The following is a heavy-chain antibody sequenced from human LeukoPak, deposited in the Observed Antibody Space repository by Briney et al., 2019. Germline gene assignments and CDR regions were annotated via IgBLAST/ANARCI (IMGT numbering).Heavy chain of an antibody. CDR1: GFTFSNYW. J-gene: IGHJ6*03. V-gene: IGHV3-7*01. CDR3: ARETGDTSAYWVYYYYYYMDV. CDR2: IKEDGSEK. D-gene: IGHD3-22*01. Sequence: GGALRLSCAASGFTFSNYWMSWVRQAPRKGVEGVASIKEDGSEKYYVDSVKGRFAISRDNAKNSMYLQKNSLSVEDTAVYYCARETGDTSAYWVYYYYYYMDVWGKGTTVTISS.